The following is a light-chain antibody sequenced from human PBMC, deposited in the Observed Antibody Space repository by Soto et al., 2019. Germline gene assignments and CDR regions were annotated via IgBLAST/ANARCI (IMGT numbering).Light chain of an antibody. J-gene: IGKJ1*01. CDR1: QSISTY. CDR3: QQSYITRT. Sequence: DLQMTQSPSSLSASVGDRVTIACRASQSISTYLNWFQHKPGRAPKLLIYAASSLQSGVPSRFSGSGSGTDFTLTISSLQPEDFATYYCQQSYITRTFGQGTKVEIK. V-gene: IGKV1-39*01. CDR2: AAS.